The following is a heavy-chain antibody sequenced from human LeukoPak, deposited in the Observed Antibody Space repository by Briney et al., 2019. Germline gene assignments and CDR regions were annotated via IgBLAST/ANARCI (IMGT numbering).Heavy chain of an antibody. V-gene: IGHV3-30-3*01. J-gene: IGHJ6*02. Sequence: GRSLRLSCAASGFTFSSYAMHWVRQAPGKGLEWVAVISYDGSNKYYADSVKGRFTISRDNPKNTLYLQMNSLRAEDTAVYYCARDPPYCSSTSCYDPHLGYGMDVWGQGTTVTVSS. D-gene: IGHD2-2*01. CDR2: ISYDGSNK. CDR1: GFTFSSYA. CDR3: ARDPPYCSSTSCYDPHLGYGMDV.